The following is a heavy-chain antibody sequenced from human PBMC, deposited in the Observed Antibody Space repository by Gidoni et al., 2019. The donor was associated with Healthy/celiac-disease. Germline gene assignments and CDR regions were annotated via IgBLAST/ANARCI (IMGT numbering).Heavy chain of an antibody. D-gene: IGHD2-2*01. V-gene: IGHV3-49*05. J-gene: IGHJ4*02. Sequence: EVQLVESGGGLVKPGRSLRLSCTASGFTFGDYAMRWFRQAPGKGLEWVGFIRSKAYGGTTEYAASVNGRFTISRDDSKSIAYLQMNSLKTEDTAVYYCTKPPYCSSTSCYPDFDYWGQGTLVTVSS. CDR1: GFTFGDYA. CDR3: TKPPYCSSTSCYPDFDY. CDR2: IRSKAYGGTT.